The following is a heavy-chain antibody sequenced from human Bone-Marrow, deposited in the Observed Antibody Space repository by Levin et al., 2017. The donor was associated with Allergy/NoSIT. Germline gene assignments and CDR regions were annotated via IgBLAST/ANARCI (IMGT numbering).Heavy chain of an antibody. Sequence: SETLSLTCTVSGGSVSSAGYYWIWIRQPPGTGLEYIGYVYYSGTTNYNPSLKSRVTISIDTSKNQFSLKLSSVTAADTAVYYCARWGYYTSGRSFDYWGQGTLVTVSS. CDR3: ARWGYYTSGRSFDY. J-gene: IGHJ4*02. CDR1: GGSVSSAGYY. CDR2: VYYSGTT. D-gene: IGHD3-10*01. V-gene: IGHV4-61*08.